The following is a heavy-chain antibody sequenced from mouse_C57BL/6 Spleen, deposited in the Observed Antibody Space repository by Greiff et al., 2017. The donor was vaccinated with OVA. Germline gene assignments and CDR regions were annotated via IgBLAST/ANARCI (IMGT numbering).Heavy chain of an antibody. D-gene: IGHD4-1*01. CDR3: ARDWDGDYFDY. CDR1: GFTFSDYG. J-gene: IGHJ2*01. V-gene: IGHV5-17*01. Sequence: EVKLVESGGGLVKPGGSLKLSCAASGFTFSDYGMHWVRQAPEKGLEWVAYISSGSSTIYYADIVKGRFTISRDNAKTTLFLQMTSLSSEDTAMYYCARDWDGDYFDYWGQGTTLTVSS. CDR2: ISSGSSTI.